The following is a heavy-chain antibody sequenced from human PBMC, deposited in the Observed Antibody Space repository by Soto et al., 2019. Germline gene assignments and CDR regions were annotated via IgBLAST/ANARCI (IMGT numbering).Heavy chain of an antibody. D-gene: IGHD3-16*01. CDR2: VYYSGNA. CDR1: GGSISSSTYY. V-gene: IGHV4-39*01. Sequence: QVQLQESGPGLVKPSETLPLTCTVSGGSISSSTYYWGWIRQPPGKGLEWIGTVYYSGNAYYNPSLKSRVTISVDTSKNQFSLKLRSVTAADTAVYYCARSWGTTSWFDPWGQGTLVTVSS. CDR3: ARSWGTTSWFDP. J-gene: IGHJ5*02.